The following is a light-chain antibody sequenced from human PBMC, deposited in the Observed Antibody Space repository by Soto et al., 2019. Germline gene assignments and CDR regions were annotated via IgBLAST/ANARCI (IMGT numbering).Light chain of an antibody. J-gene: IGKJ1*01. CDR1: QSVRNY. V-gene: IGKV3-11*01. Sequence: EIVLTQSPATLSLSPGETATLSCRASQSVRNYLAWYQQKPGQAPRLLIYDASNRATGIPARFSGTGSETDFTLTISSLQSEDFAVYYCHQYHLWPWTFGQGTKVDIK. CDR2: DAS. CDR3: HQYHLWPWT.